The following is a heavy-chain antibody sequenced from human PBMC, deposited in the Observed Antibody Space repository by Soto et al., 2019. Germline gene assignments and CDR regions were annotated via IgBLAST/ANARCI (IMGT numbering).Heavy chain of an antibody. J-gene: IGHJ3*01. CDR2: IGGRGNSA. CDR1: GFIFTNYA. V-gene: IGHV3-23*01. CDR3: VREGRGSFDF. D-gene: IGHD5-12*01. Sequence: GGSLRLSCAASGFIFTNYAMNWVRQAPGKGLEWVSVIGGRGNSAYYADSVQGRFTISRDNSKNTLSLQMSSLTADDTAIYYCVREGRGSFDFWGRGTMVTVS.